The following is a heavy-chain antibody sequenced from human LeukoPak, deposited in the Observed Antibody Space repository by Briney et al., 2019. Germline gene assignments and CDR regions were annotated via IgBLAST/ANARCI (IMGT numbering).Heavy chain of an antibody. CDR1: GGTFSSYA. CDR3: ARGWWELPLDY. V-gene: IGHV1-69*04. D-gene: IGHD1-26*01. CDR2: IIPILGIA. Sequence: SVKVSCKASGGTFSSYAISWVRQAPGQGLEWMGRIIPILGIANYAQKFQGRVTITADKSTSTAYMELSSLRSEDTAVYYCARGWWELPLDYWGQGTLVTVSS. J-gene: IGHJ4*02.